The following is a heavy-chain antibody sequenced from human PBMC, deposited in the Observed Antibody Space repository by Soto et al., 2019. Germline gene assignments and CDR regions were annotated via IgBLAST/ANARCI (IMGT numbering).Heavy chain of an antibody. Sequence: QVQLQESGPGLVKPSQTLSLTCTVSGGSISSGGYYWSWIRQHPGKGLEWIGYIYYSGSTCYNPSLKRRVTISVDTSKNQFSLKLSSVTAADTAVYYCARSREGDCFDPWGQGTLVTVSS. J-gene: IGHJ5*02. V-gene: IGHV4-31*03. CDR2: IYYSGST. CDR3: ARSREGDCFDP. CDR1: GGSISSGGYY.